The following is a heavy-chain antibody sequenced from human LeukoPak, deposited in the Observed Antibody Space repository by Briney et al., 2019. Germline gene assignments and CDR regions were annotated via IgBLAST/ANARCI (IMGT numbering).Heavy chain of an antibody. D-gene: IGHD1-1*01. CDR1: GFTFSSYS. J-gene: IGHJ4*02. CDR3: ARVMYNWNDETVDY. V-gene: IGHV3-21*01. Sequence: GGSLRLSCAASGFTFSSYSMNWVRQAPGKGLEWVSSISSSSSYIYYADSVEGRFTISRDNDKNSLYLQMNSLRAEDAAVYYCARVMYNWNDETVDYWGRGTLVTVSS. CDR2: ISSSSSYI.